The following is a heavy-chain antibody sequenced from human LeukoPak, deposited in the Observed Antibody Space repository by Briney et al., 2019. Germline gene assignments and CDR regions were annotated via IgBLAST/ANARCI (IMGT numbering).Heavy chain of an antibody. V-gene: IGHV3-23*01. D-gene: IGHD6-19*01. J-gene: IGHJ4*02. CDR3: AKSYSSGWYQDY. CDR1: GFTFSSYS. CDR2: ISGSGGST. Sequence: PGGSLRLSCAASGFTFSSYSMNWVRQAPGKGLEWVSAISGSGGSTYYADSVKGRFTISRDNSKNTLYLQMNSLRAEDTAVYYCAKSYSSGWYQDYWGQGTLVTVPS.